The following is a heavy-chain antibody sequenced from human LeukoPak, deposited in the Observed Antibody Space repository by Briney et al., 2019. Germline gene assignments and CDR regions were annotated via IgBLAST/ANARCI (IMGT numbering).Heavy chain of an antibody. CDR1: GFTLSSFD. J-gene: IGHJ6*03. Sequence: QPGGSLRLSCAASGFTLSSFDMHWVRQPSGQGLEWVSTIGTASDTYYPGSVEGRFTLSRDNAKNSLYLQMNSLTAGDTAVYYCARGPPRGKYYYMDVWGKGTTVTVSS. CDR3: ARGPPRGKYYYMDV. D-gene: IGHD1-1*01. CDR2: IGTASDT. V-gene: IGHV3-13*04.